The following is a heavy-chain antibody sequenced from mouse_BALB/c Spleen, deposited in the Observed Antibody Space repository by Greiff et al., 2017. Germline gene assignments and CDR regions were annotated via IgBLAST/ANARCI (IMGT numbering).Heavy chain of an antibody. D-gene: IGHD1-2*01. Sequence: VVEPGASVKISCKASGYSFTGYYMHWVKQSHVKSLEWIGRINPYNGATSYNQNFKDKASLTVDKSSSTAYMELHSLTSEDSAVYYCARSGEFITTATGFAYWGQGTLVTVSA. CDR1: GYSFTGYY. V-gene: IGHV1-26*01. CDR2: INPYNGAT. J-gene: IGHJ3*01. CDR3: ARSGEFITTATGFAY.